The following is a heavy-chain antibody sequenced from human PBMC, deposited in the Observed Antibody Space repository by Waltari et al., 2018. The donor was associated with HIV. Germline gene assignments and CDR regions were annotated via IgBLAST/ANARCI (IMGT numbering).Heavy chain of an antibody. D-gene: IGHD3-22*01. CDR1: GVSFSDVW. CDR3: TVGKSSGYY. V-gene: IGHV3-15*01. Sequence: EVQLVESGGGLVKPGGSLRLSCAASGVSFSDVWLNWVRQAPGQGLEWVVQIKSKTEGWTTDYAAPVKGRCTISRDDSKNMLFLEMNSLNTDDTASYYCTVGKSSGYYWGQGTLVTVSS. CDR2: IKSKTEGWTT. J-gene: IGHJ4*02.